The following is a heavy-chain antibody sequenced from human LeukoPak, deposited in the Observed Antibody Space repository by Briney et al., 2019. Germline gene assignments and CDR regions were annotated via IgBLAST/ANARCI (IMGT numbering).Heavy chain of an antibody. V-gene: IGHV1-69*05. CDR2: IIPIFGTA. J-gene: IGHJ4*02. D-gene: IGHD6-13*01. CDR3: ARVAAGRDFLDY. CDR1: GGTFSSSA. Sequence: SVKVSCKASGGTFSSSAISWVRQAPGQGLEWMGGIIPIFGTANYAQKFQGRVTMTRDTSTSTVYMELSSLRSEDTAVYYCARVAAGRDFLDYWGQGTLVTVSS.